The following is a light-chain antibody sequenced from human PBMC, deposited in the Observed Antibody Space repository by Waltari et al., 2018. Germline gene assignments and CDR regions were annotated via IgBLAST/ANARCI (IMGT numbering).Light chain of an antibody. CDR2: EGT. Sequence: QSALTQPASVSGSPGQSITISCTGTTSDVWTYNLVSWYQQHPGKAPKLIIFEGTKRPSGVSNRFFASKSCNTASLTISGLQADDEADYHCCSYVSNTYVFGTGTKVTVL. V-gene: IGLV2-23*01. J-gene: IGLJ1*01. CDR3: CSYVSNTYV. CDR1: TSDVWTYNL.